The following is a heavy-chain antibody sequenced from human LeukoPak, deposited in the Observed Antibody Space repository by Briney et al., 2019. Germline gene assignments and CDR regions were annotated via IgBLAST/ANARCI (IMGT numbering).Heavy chain of an antibody. Sequence: ASVKVSCKTSGYTFTSYYMHWLRQAPGQGLEWMGLINPNNVATHYAQKFQGRVTLTRDTSISTVYMELSRLTSDDTAVYYCARDLTTYSPDVVYWGLGTLVPVSS. CDR1: GYTFTSYY. CDR3: ARDLTTYSPDVVY. D-gene: IGHD1-26*01. CDR2: INPNNVAT. V-gene: IGHV1-2*02. J-gene: IGHJ4*02.